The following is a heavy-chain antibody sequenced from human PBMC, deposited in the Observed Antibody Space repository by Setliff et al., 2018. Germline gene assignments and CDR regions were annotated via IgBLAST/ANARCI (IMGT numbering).Heavy chain of an antibody. V-gene: IGHV5-51*01. D-gene: IGHD6-13*01. CDR2: VYPGDSET. CDR3: GRSPGLAEGGSWFAP. Sequence: GESLKISCEASGYSFPSYWIGWVRQMPGKGLEWMGSVYPGDSETRYSPSFQGQVTIAADKSIGTAYLQWSSLKASDTAIYYCGRSPGLAEGGSWFAPWGQGTLVTVSS. CDR1: GYSFPSYW. J-gene: IGHJ5*02.